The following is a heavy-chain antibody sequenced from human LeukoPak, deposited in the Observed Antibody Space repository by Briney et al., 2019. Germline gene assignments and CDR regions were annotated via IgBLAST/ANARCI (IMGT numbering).Heavy chain of an antibody. CDR1: GGSFSGYH. J-gene: IGHJ6*03. CDR3: ARAGSSWEYPYYCYYYMDV. Sequence: ASETLSLTCAVYGGSFSGYHWSWIRQPPGKGLEWIGEINHSGRTNYNPSLKSRVTISVDTSKNQFSLKLSSVTAADTAVYYCARAGSSWEYPYYCYYYMDVWGKGTTVTVSS. CDR2: INHSGRT. V-gene: IGHV4-34*01. D-gene: IGHD6-13*01.